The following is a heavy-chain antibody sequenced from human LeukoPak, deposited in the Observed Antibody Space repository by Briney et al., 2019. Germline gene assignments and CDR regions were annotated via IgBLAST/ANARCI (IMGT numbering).Heavy chain of an antibody. V-gene: IGHV4-39*07. CDR1: GGSISSSSYY. J-gene: IGHJ5*02. CDR2: IYYSGST. CDR3: ARDIVVVPAAIFWFDP. Sequence: PSETLSLTCTVSGGSISSSSYYWGWIRQPPGKGLEWIGSIYYSGSTYYNPSLKSRVTISVDTSKNQFSLKLSSVSAADTAVYYCARDIVVVPAAIFWFDPWGQGTLVTVSS. D-gene: IGHD2-2*01.